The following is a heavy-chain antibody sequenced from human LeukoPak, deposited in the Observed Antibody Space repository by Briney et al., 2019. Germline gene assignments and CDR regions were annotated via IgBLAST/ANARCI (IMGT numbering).Heavy chain of an antibody. CDR3: ASNSGYDFWYFDY. D-gene: IGHD5-12*01. V-gene: IGHV3-30*03. Sequence: GGSLRLSCAASGFTFITFGMDWVRQAPGKGLEWVAFISNDVSKKYYADSVKGRLSIYRDNSKNTLYLQMNSLRAEDTAVYYCASNSGYDFWYFDYWGQGTLVTVSS. CDR2: ISNDVSKK. CDR1: GFTFITFG. J-gene: IGHJ4*02.